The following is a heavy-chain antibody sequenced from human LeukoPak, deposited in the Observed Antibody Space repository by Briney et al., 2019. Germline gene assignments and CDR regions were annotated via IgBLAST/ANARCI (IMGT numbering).Heavy chain of an antibody. CDR1: GGSISSYY. CDR3: ARVLGYCSSTSCSYAFDI. D-gene: IGHD2-2*01. CDR2: MYYSGST. J-gene: IGHJ3*02. V-gene: IGHV4-59*01. Sequence: PSETLSLTCTVSGGSISSYYWSWIRQPPGKGLEWIGYMYYSGSTDYNPSLKSRVTISVDTSKNQFSLKLSSVTAADTAVYYCARVLGYCSSTSCSYAFDIWGQGTMVTVSS.